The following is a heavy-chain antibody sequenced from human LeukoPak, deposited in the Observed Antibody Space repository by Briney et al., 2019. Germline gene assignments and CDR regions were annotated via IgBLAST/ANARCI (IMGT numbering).Heavy chain of an antibody. CDR1: GGSISSYY. D-gene: IGHD3-10*01. Sequence: SETLSLTCTVSGGSISSYYWNWIRQPAGKGLEWIGRLYTSGSTNYNPSLKSRVTMSVDTSKNQFSLKLTSVTAADTAVYYCASGSGSYCFVYWGQGTLVTVSS. V-gene: IGHV4-4*07. CDR3: ASGSGSYCFVY. CDR2: LYTSGST. J-gene: IGHJ4*02.